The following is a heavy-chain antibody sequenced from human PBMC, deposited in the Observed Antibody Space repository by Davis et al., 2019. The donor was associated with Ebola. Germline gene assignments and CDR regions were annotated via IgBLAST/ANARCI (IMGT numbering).Heavy chain of an antibody. CDR1: GHTFTGYY. CDR3: ARADNWNGWYYYGMDV. J-gene: IGHJ6*02. D-gene: IGHD1-1*01. V-gene: IGHV1-8*02. CDR2: MNPNSGNT. Sequence: AASVKVSCKASGHTFTGYYMHWVRQAPGQGLEWMGWMNPNSGNTGYAQKFQGRVTMTRNTSISTAYMELSSLRSEDTAVYYCARADNWNGWYYYGMDVWGQGTTVTVSS.